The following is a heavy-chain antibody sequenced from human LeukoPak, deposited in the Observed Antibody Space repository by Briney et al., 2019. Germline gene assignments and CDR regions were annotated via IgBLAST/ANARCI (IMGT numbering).Heavy chain of an antibody. CDR1: GGSISSSSYY. CDR2: IYYSGST. V-gene: IGHV4-39*07. CDR3: ARDLAGMDV. D-gene: IGHD3-16*01. J-gene: IGHJ6*02. Sequence: PSETLSLTYTVSGGSISSSSYYWGWIRQPPGKGLEWIGSIYYSGSTYYNPSLKSRVTMSVDTSKNQVSLNLSPVTAADTAVYYCARDLAGMDVWGQGTTVTVSS.